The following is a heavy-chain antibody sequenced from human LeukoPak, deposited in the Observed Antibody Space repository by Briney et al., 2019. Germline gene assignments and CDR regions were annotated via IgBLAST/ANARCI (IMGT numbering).Heavy chain of an antibody. CDR1: GGSISSYY. V-gene: IGHV4-4*07. J-gene: IGHJ5*02. Sequence: PSETLSLTCTVSGGSISSYYWSWIRQPAGKGLEWIGRIYTSGSTNYNPSLKSRVTMSVDTSKNQFSLKLSSVTAADTAVYYCARGGYQLPLNWFDPWGQGTLVTVSS. CDR3: ARGGYQLPLNWFDP. D-gene: IGHD2-2*01. CDR2: IYTSGST.